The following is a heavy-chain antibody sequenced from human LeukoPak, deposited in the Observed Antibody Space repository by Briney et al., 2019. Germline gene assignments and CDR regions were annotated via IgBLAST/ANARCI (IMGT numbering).Heavy chain of an antibody. CDR2: ISAYNGRT. D-gene: IGHD2/OR15-2a*01. CDR1: GYTFTSYG. J-gene: IGHJ3*02. Sequence: ASVKVSCKASGYTFTSYGISWVRQAPGQGLEWMGWISAYNGRTKYTQKFQGRVTMTTDTSTSTAYMDLRSLTSDDTAVYYCARVVSTTRRHDAFDIWGQGTMVTVSS. V-gene: IGHV1-18*01. CDR3: ARVVSTTRRHDAFDI.